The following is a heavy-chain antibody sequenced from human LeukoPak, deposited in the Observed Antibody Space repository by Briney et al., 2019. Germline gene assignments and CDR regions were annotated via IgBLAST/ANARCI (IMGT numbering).Heavy chain of an antibody. CDR1: GFTFSSYA. V-gene: IGHV3-30-3*01. J-gene: IGHJ6*02. CDR2: ISYDGSNK. D-gene: IGHD6-13*01. Sequence: GGSLRLSCAASGFTFSSYAMHWVRQAPGKGLEWVAVISYDGSNKYYADSVKGRFTISRDNSKNTLYLQMNSLRAEDTAVYYCARDLTYSSSWYGPRDYYYYGMDVWGQGTTVTVSS. CDR3: ARDLTYSSSWYGPRDYYYYGMDV.